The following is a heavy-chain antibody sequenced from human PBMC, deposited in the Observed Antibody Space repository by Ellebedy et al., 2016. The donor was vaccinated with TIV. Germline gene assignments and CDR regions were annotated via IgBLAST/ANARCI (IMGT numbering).Heavy chain of an antibody. V-gene: IGHV1-18*01. CDR2: ISPYSGNA. D-gene: IGHD3-3*01. CDR1: DYTLIRYD. J-gene: IGHJ4*02. Sequence: ASVKVSCXASDYTLIRYDISWVRQAPGQGLEWMGWISPYSGNARYGQKFQDRVTMTTDTSTSTAYMELRSLKSDDTAVYYCVRESGYYTDFYFDYWGRGTLVSVSS. CDR3: VRESGYYTDFYFDY.